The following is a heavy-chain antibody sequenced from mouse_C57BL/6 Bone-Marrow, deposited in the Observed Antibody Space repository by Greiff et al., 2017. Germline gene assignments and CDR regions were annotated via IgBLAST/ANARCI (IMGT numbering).Heavy chain of an antibody. CDR1: GFNIKDDY. D-gene: IGHD6-5*01. CDR3: TTGSLYYYAMDY. Sequence: VQLQQSGAELVRPGASVKLSCTASGFNIKDDYMHWVKQRPEQGLEWIGWIDPENGDTEYASKFQGKATITADTSSNTAYLQLSSLTSEDTAVYDCTTGSLYYYAMDYWGQGTSVTVSA. V-gene: IGHV14-4*01. CDR2: IDPENGDT. J-gene: IGHJ4*01.